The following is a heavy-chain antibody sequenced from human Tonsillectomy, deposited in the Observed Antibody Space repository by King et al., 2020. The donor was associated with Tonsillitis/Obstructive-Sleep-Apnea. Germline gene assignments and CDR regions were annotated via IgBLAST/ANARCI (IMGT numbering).Heavy chain of an antibody. D-gene: IGHD2-15*01. CDR1: GGSISSYY. V-gene: IGHV4-59*08. CDR3: AKGDPLGVAARREYAYHMDV. Sequence: QLQESGPGLVKPSETLSLTCSVSGGSISSYYWSWIRQPPGKGLEWIGYLYYSGSTNYNPSLKSRVTISVDTSKNQFSLNLTYVTAADTAVYYCAKGDPLGVAARREYAYHMDVWGKGTTVTVSS. CDR2: LYYSGST. J-gene: IGHJ6*03.